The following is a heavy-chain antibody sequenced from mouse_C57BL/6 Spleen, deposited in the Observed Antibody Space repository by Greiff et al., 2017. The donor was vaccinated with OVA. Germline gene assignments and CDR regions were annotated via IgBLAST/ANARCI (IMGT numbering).Heavy chain of an antibody. J-gene: IGHJ4*01. Sequence: VKLVESGPGLVAPSQSLSITCTVSGFSLTSYAISWVRQPPGKGLEWLGVIWTGGGTNYNSALKSRLSISKDNSKSQVFLKMNSLQTDDTARYYCARNYDYILYAMDYWGQGTSVTVSS. CDR1: GFSLTSYA. CDR3: ARNYDYILYAMDY. CDR2: IWTGGGT. V-gene: IGHV2-9-1*01. D-gene: IGHD2-4*01.